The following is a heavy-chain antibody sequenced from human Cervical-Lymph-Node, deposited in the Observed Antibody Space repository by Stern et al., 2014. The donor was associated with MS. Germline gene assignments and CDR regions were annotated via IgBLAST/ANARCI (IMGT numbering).Heavy chain of an antibody. D-gene: IGHD3-22*01. CDR3: VRRRDSAGYDTFDL. V-gene: IGHV5-51*01. J-gene: IGHJ3*01. CDR1: GYTFSNFW. CDR2: IYPADSDT. Sequence: EVQLVESGAEVKKPGESLKISCRTSGYTFSNFWIGWVRQIPGKGLEWMGGIYPADSDTTYSPSFQGQVTISAAESISTAYLQWRSLKASDTAMYYCVRRRDSAGYDTFDLWGQGTMLIVSS.